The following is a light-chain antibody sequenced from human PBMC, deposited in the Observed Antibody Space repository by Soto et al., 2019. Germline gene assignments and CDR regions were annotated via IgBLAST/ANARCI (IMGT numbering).Light chain of an antibody. CDR3: QQYGSSPLT. V-gene: IGKV3-20*01. Sequence: EIVLTQSPGTLSLSPGERATLSCGASESVTSNYLAWYQQKPGQAPRLLIYGASSRATGIPDRFSGSGSGTDFTLTISRLEPEDFEVYYCQQYGSSPLTFGGGTKVDIK. CDR1: ESVTSNY. J-gene: IGKJ4*01. CDR2: GAS.